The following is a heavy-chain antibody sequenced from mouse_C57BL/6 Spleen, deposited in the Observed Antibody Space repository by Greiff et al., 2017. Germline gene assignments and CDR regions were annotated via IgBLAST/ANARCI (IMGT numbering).Heavy chain of an antibody. V-gene: IGHV1-64*01. Sequence: VQLQQPGAELVKPGASVKLSCKASGYTFTSYWMHWVKQRPGQGLEWIGMIHPNSGSTNYNEKFKSKATLTVDKSSSTAYMQLSSLTSEDSAVYYCARDDGSSLYAMDYWGQGTSVTVSS. CDR1: GYTFTSYW. CDR2: IHPNSGST. J-gene: IGHJ4*01. CDR3: ARDDGSSLYAMDY. D-gene: IGHD1-1*01.